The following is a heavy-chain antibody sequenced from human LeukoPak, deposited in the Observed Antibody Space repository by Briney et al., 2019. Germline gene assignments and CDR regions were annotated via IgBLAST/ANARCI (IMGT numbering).Heavy chain of an antibody. CDR1: GFTFSSYA. J-gene: IGHJ4*02. V-gene: IGHV3-23*01. Sequence: PGASLRLSCAASGFTFSSYAMSWVRQAPGKGLEWVSAISGSGGSTYYADSVKGRFTISRDNSKNTLYLQMNRLRAEDTAVYYCAKDLAITMIVVGLFDYWGQGTLVTVSS. CDR3: AKDLAITMIVVGLFDY. D-gene: IGHD3-22*01. CDR2: ISGSGGST.